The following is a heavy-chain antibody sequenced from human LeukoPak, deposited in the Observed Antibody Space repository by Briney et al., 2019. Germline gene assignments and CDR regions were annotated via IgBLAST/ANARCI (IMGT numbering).Heavy chain of an antibody. CDR3: ARALYYDNSAYGFDY. J-gene: IGHJ4*02. D-gene: IGHD3-22*01. Sequence: ASVKVSCKASGGTFSRYEISWVRQAPGQGLEWMGRIIPILDIANHAQKFQGRVTITADKSTSTAYMELSSLRSEDTAVYYCARALYYDNSAYGFDYWGQGTVVTVSS. CDR1: GGTFSRYE. CDR2: IIPILDIA. V-gene: IGHV1-69*04.